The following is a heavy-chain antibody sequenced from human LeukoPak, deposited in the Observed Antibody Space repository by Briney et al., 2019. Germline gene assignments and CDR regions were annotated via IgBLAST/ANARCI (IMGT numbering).Heavy chain of an antibody. CDR3: AKEHMAAAVYYFDY. V-gene: IGHV3-23*01. D-gene: IGHD6-13*01. CDR2: INPTSGST. Sequence: GGSLRLSCAASGFTFSNYAMSWVRQAPGKGLEWVSSINPTSGSTYYADSVKGRFTISGDNSKDTLYLQMNSLRAEDTAVYYCAKEHMAAAVYYFDYWGQGTLVTVSS. J-gene: IGHJ4*02. CDR1: GFTFSNYA.